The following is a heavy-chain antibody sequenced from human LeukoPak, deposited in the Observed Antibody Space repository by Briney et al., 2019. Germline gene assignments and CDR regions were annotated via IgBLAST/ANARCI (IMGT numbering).Heavy chain of an antibody. Sequence: GGSLRLSCAASGFTFGNYGMSWVRQAPGKGLEWVSGINWNGGSIGYADSVEGRFTISRDNAKNSQYLQMNSPRVEDTALYYCARAQTYGDSRLLLDYWGQGTLVTVSS. CDR1: GFTFGNYG. D-gene: IGHD4-17*01. CDR3: ARAQTYGDSRLLLDY. CDR2: INWNGGSI. J-gene: IGHJ4*02. V-gene: IGHV3-20*04.